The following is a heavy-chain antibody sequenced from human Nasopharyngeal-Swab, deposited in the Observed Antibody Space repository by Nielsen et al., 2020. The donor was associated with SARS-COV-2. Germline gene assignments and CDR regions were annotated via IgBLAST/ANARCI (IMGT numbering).Heavy chain of an antibody. V-gene: IGHV4-34*01. J-gene: IGHJ4*02. Sequence: SETLSLTCAVYGGSFSGYYWSWIRQPPGKGLEWIGEINHSGSTNYNPSLKSRVTISVDTSKNQFPLKLSSVTAADTAVYYCARSTYYDILTGYYFLYYFDYWGQGTLVTVSS. CDR3: ARSTYYDILTGYYFLYYFDY. CDR2: INHSGST. D-gene: IGHD3-9*01. CDR1: GGSFSGYY.